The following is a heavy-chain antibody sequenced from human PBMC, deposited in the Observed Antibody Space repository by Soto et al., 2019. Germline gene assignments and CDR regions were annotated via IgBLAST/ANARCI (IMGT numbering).Heavy chain of an antibody. Sequence: SETLSLTCAVSGGSISSGGYSWSWIRQPPGKGLEWIGYIYHSGSTYYNPSLKSRVTISEDRSKNQFSLKLSSVAAADTAVYYCARDQGTGDFDYWGQGTLVT. CDR1: GGSISSGGYS. CDR2: IYHSGST. J-gene: IGHJ4*02. CDR3: ARDQGTGDFDY. D-gene: IGHD1-1*01. V-gene: IGHV4-30-2*01.